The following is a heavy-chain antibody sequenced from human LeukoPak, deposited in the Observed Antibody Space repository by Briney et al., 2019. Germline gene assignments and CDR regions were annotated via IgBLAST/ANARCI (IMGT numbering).Heavy chain of an antibody. D-gene: IGHD3-22*01. Sequence: PGGSLRLSCVASGFTFSNYGMHWVRQAPGKGPEWVAFMYYDGSNKYYADSVKGRFTISRDNSKNTLYLQMSSLRPEDTAVYYCARVAYYYDSAGKSLKFFYGMDVWGQGTTVTVSS. CDR1: GFTFSNYG. CDR2: MYYDGSNK. J-gene: IGHJ6*02. V-gene: IGHV3-30*19. CDR3: ARVAYYYDSAGKSLKFFYGMDV.